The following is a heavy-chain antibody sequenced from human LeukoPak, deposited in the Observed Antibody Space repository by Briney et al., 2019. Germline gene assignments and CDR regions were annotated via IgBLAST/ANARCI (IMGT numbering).Heavy chain of an antibody. J-gene: IGHJ4*02. CDR2: ISAYNGNT. V-gene: IGHV1-18*01. Sequence: GASVKVSCKASGYTFTSYGISWVRQAPGQGLEWMVWISAYNGNTNYAQKLQGRVTMTTDTSTSTAYMELRSLRSDDTAVYYCARDLSFSRYDSSGLNSDYWGQGTLVTVSS. D-gene: IGHD3-22*01. CDR3: ARDLSFSRYDSSGLNSDY. CDR1: GYTFTSYG.